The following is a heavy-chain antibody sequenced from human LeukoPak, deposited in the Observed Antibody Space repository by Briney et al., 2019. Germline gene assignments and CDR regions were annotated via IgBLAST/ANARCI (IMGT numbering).Heavy chain of an antibody. CDR2: ISYSGST. D-gene: IGHD2-2*01. CDR3: ARTTEGCSSTSCYQYWFDP. V-gene: IGHV4-39*07. CDR1: GGSISSSSYY. J-gene: IGHJ5*02. Sequence: PSETLSLTCTASGGSISSSSYYWGWIRQPPGKGLEWIGSISYSGSTYYNPSLKSRVTISIDTSKNQISLRLSSVTAADTAVYYCARTTEGCSSTSCYQYWFDPWGQGTLVTVSS.